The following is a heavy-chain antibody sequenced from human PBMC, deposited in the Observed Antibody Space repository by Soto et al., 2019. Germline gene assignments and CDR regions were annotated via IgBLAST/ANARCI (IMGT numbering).Heavy chain of an antibody. CDR1: GFTFTNYT. D-gene: IGHD2-15*01. J-gene: IGHJ4*02. Sequence: QVQLVESGGGVVQPGRSLRLSCAASGFTFTNYTIHWVRQAPGRGLEWVAVMSYDERDEYYANCVKGRFTVSRDKSKDTLYLQMNSLRGEDTAVYYCARQDTALDYWGQGTLVTVSS. V-gene: IGHV3-30*04. CDR2: MSYDERDE. CDR3: ARQDTALDY.